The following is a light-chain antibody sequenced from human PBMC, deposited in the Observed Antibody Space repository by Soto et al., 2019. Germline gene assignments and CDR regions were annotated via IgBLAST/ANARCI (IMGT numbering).Light chain of an antibody. J-gene: IGLJ2*01. CDR1: SSSIGSNT. V-gene: IGLV1-44*01. CDR3: SSFTSQSSLI. Sequence: QSVLTQPPSASGTPGQRVTISCSGSSSSIGSNTVNWYQQLPGTAPKLLIFSNDERPSGVPDRFSGSKSGTSASLAISGLQSEDEADYYCSSFTSQSSLIFGGGTKLTVL. CDR2: SND.